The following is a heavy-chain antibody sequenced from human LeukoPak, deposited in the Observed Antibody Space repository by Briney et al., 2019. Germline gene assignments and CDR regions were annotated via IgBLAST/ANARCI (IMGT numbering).Heavy chain of an antibody. CDR2: INHSGST. Sequence: SETLSLTCAVYGGSFSGYYWSWLRQPPGKGLEWIGEINHSGSTNYNPSLKSRVTISVDTSKNQFSLKLSSVTAADTAVYYCVRFSHDSGIYPNWYFDIWGRGTPVTVSS. CDR3: VRFSHDSGIYPNWYFDI. V-gene: IGHV4-34*01. D-gene: IGHD6-19*01. J-gene: IGHJ2*01. CDR1: GGSFSGYY.